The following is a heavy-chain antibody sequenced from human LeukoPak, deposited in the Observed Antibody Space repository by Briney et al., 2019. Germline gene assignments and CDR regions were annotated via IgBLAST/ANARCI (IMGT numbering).Heavy chain of an antibody. CDR1: GGSMNSYY. V-gene: IGHV4-59*05. Sequence: SETLSLTCSVSGGSMNSYYWSWIRQSPGKGLEWIGSIYFSGRTYYSPSLKSRVTISVDTSKNQFSLRLSSVTAADTAVYYCARLGYSGSGSQITYYYGMDVWGQGTTVTVSS. CDR3: ARLGYSGSGSQITYYYGMDV. CDR2: IYFSGRT. D-gene: IGHD3-10*01. J-gene: IGHJ6*02.